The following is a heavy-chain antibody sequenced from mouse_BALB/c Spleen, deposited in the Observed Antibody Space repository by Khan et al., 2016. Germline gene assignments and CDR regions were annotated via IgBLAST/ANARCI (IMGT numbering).Heavy chain of an antibody. V-gene: IGHV9-4*02. CDR1: GYTFTTAG. CDR3: ARSGNYFDY. Sequence: QIQLVQSGPELKKPGETVRISCKASGYTFTTAGMQWVQKMPGKGLKWIGWINTHSGVPKYAEDFKGRFAFSLETSASTAYLQISNLKNEDMATYFCARSGNYFDYWGQGTTLTVSS. D-gene: IGHD1-1*02. CDR2: INTHSGVP. J-gene: IGHJ2*01.